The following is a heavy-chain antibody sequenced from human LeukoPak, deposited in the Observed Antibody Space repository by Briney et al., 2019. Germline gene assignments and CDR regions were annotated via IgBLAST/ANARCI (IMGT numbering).Heavy chain of an antibody. Sequence: GASVKVSCKASGYTFTSYAMHWVRQAPGQGLEWMGIINPSGGSTSYAQKFQGRVTMTRDTSTSTVYMELSSLRSEDTAVYYCARGPREGYSYGHIDYWGQGTLVTVSS. CDR3: ARGPREGYSYGHIDY. D-gene: IGHD5-18*01. CDR1: GYTFTSYA. CDR2: INPSGGST. J-gene: IGHJ4*02. V-gene: IGHV1-46*01.